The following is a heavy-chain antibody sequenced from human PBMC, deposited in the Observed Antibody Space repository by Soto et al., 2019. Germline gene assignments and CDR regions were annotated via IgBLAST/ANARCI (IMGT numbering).Heavy chain of an antibody. J-gene: IGHJ4*02. CDR1: GGTFSSYA. Sequence: SVKVSCKASGGTFSSYAISWVRQAPGQGLEWMGGIIPIFGTANYAQKFQGRVTITADKSTSTAYMELSSLRSEDTAVYYCARDHSYDTVTTAPLCYWGQGTLVTVSS. CDR2: IIPIFGTA. CDR3: ARDHSYDTVTTAPLCY. V-gene: IGHV1-69*06. D-gene: IGHD4-4*01.